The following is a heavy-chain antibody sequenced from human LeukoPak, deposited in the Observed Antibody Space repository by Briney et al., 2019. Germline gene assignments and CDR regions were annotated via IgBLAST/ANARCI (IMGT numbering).Heavy chain of an antibody. CDR2: ISGSGGST. J-gene: IGHJ1*01. CDR1: EFTFSSYA. D-gene: IGHD6-19*01. CDR3: AKVGPYSSGWAEYFQH. Sequence: GGSLRLSCAASEFTFSSYAMSWVRQAPGKGLEWVSAISGSGGSTYYADSVKGRFTISRDNSKNTLYLQMNSLRAEDTAVYYCAKVGPYSSGWAEYFQHWGQGTLVTVSS. V-gene: IGHV3-23*01.